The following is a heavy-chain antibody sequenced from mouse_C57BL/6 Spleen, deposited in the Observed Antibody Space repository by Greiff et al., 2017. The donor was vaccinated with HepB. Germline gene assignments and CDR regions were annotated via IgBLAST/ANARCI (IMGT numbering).Heavy chain of an antibody. V-gene: IGHV1-26*01. D-gene: IGHD1-1*01. J-gene: IGHJ4*01. CDR2: INPNNGGT. CDR1: GYTFTDYY. CDR3: ARRDYGSRSLAMDY. Sequence: EVQLQQSGPELVKPGASVKISCKASGYTFTDYYMNWVKQSHGKSLEWIGDINPNNGGTRYNQKFKGKATLTVDKSSSTAYMELRSLTYEDSAVYYCARRDYGSRSLAMDYWGQGASVTVAS.